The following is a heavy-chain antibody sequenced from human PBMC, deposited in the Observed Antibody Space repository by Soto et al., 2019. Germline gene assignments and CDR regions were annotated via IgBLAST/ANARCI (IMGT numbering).Heavy chain of an antibody. Sequence: ASLKVSCKSSGYTFTSYGISWVRQAPGQGLEWMGWISAYNGNTNYAQKLQGRVTMTTDTSTSTAYMELRSLRSDDTAVYYCARDAAVGLFDYWGQGTLVTVSS. CDR1: GYTFTSYG. CDR2: ISAYNGNT. V-gene: IGHV1-18*01. D-gene: IGHD1-26*01. J-gene: IGHJ4*02. CDR3: ARDAAVGLFDY.